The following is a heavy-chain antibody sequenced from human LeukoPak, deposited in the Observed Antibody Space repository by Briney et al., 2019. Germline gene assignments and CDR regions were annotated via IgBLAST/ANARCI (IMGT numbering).Heavy chain of an antibody. CDR1: GGSISSYY. J-gene: IGHJ3*02. CDR2: INHSGST. Sequence: SETLSLTCTVSGGSISSYYWSWIRQPPGKGLEWIGEINHSGSTNYNPSLKSRVTISVDTSKNQFSLKLSSVTAVDTAVYYCARGGLRRRIDIWGQGTMVTVSS. V-gene: IGHV4-34*01. CDR3: ARGGLRRRIDI.